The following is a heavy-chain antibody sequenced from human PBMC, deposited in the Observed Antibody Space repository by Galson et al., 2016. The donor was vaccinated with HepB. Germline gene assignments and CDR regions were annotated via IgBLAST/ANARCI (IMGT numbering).Heavy chain of an antibody. D-gene: IGHD2-21*02. J-gene: IGHJ6*02. Sequence: SVKVSCKASGYTFTSYDIKWVRQATGKGFEWMGWMNPNTGNTGYAQTFQGRVTMTRDTSTSTAFMELNSRTSEDTAIYYRARVVETYGFGTACFDKYGLDVWGQGTTVIVSS. V-gene: IGHV1-8*01. CDR1: GYTFTSYD. CDR2: MNPNTGNT. CDR3: ARVVETYGFGTACFDKYGLDV.